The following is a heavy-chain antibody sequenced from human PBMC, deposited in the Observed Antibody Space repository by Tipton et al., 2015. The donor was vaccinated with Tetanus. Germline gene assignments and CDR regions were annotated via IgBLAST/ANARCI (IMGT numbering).Heavy chain of an antibody. CDR3: RVGYNQVGPPLGAFDI. J-gene: IGHJ3*02. CDR1: GGTFSSYA. Sequence: QLVQSGAEVKKPGSSVKVSCKASGGTFSSYAISWVRQAPGQGLEWMGGIIPIFGTANYAQKFQGRVTITADESTSTAYMELSSLRSEDTAVYSCRVGYNQVGPPLGAFDIWGQGTMVTVSS. V-gene: IGHV1-69*01. CDR2: IIPIFGTA. D-gene: IGHD5-24*01.